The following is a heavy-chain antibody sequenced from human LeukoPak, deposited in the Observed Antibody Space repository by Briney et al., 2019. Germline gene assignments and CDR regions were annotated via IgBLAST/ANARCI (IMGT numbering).Heavy chain of an antibody. J-gene: IGHJ4*02. V-gene: IGHV3-23*01. CDR2: ISSGGGST. CDR1: GFTFSSYA. D-gene: IGHD1-14*01. CDR3: AKGSNRGYFDY. Sequence: GGSLRLSCAASGFTFSSYAMTWVRQAPWKGLEWVSGISSGGGSTYYADSVKGRFTISRDNAKNSLYLQMNSLRAEDTALYYCAKGSNRGYFDYWGQGTLVTVSS.